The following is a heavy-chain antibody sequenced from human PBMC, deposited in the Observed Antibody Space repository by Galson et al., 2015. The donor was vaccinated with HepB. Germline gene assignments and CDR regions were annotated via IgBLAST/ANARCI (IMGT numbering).Heavy chain of an antibody. CDR2: ISHSTLYT. D-gene: IGHD4-17*01. J-gene: IGHJ4*02. V-gene: IGHV3-11*06. CDR1: GFTFSNYA. Sequence: SLRLSCAASGFTFSNYAVHWVRQAPGKGLEWLSYISHSTLYTNYADSVKGRFTISRDNAKNSLFLQINSLRAEDTAVYYCARVADADYGDHTHFDFWGQGVLVTVSS. CDR3: ARVADADYGDHTHFDF.